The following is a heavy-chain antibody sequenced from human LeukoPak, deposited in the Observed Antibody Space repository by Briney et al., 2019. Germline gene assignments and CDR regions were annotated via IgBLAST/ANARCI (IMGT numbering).Heavy chain of an antibody. D-gene: IGHD1-26*01. CDR1: GYSFTSYW. CDR2: MYPGDSDT. Sequence: GESLKISCKGSGYSFTSYWIGWVRQMPGKGLEWMGIMYPGDSDTRYSPSFQGQVTISADKSISTAYLQWSSLKASDTAMYYCARLSGSYYSYYYYGMDVWGQGTTVTVSS. J-gene: IGHJ6*02. CDR3: ARLSGSYYSYYYYGMDV. V-gene: IGHV5-51*01.